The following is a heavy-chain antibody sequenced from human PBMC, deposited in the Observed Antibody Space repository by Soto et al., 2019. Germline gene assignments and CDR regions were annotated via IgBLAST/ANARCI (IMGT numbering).Heavy chain of an antibody. V-gene: IGHV1-69*02. CDR2: IIPILGIA. D-gene: IGHD2-21*02. CDR1: GGTFSSYT. Sequence: EASVKVSCKASGGTFSSYTISWVRQAPGQGLEWMGRIIPILGIANYAQKFQGRVTITADKSTSTAYMELSSLRSEDTAVYYCASPSTYCGGDCYPGLFQHWGQGTLVTVSS. CDR3: ASPSTYCGGDCYPGLFQH. J-gene: IGHJ1*01.